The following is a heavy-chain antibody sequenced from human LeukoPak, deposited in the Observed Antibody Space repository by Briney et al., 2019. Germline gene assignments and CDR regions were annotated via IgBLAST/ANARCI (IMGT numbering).Heavy chain of an antibody. D-gene: IGHD4-17*01. V-gene: IGHV3-72*01. CDR2: TRNKPNGYTT. CDR3: VRVRHGDYFDY. CDR1: GFSITDHY. Sequence: GGSLRPSCAASGFSITDHYMDWVRQAPGKGLEWVGRTRNKPNGYTTDYGTSVKGRFIVSRDDSENSLYLQMNGLKTEDTAVYYCVRVRHGDYFDYWGQGNLVTVSS. J-gene: IGHJ4*02.